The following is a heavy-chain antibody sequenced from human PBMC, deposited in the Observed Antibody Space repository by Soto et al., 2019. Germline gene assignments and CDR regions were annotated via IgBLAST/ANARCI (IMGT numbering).Heavy chain of an antibody. CDR3: VRAAGIAAAGSSQGVL. D-gene: IGHD6-13*01. V-gene: IGHV3-30-3*01. CDR2: ISFEGSHK. Sequence: QVQLVESGGGVVQPGRSLRLSCEASGFAIRNNAIHWVRQTPGKGLQWVAVISFEGSHKYYADSVKGRFTVSRDNHKNTVSLQMDSLTVEDSALYYCVRAAGIAAAGSSQGVLWGQGTLVTVSS. CDR1: GFAIRNNA. J-gene: IGHJ4*02.